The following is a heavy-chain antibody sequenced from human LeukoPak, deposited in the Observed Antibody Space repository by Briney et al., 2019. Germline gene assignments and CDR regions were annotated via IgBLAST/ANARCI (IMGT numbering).Heavy chain of an antibody. CDR3: AKAGDYSYFDY. CDR1: GFTFTYYA. Sequence: GGSLRLSCAASGFTFTYYAMNWLRQAPEKGLEWVSAISGSGSDGSTYYADSVKGRFTISRDNSKNTLYLQMNSLRAEDTAVYYCAKAGDYSYFDYWGQGTLVTVSS. J-gene: IGHJ4*02. D-gene: IGHD4-11*01. V-gene: IGHV3-23*01. CDR2: ISGSGSDGST.